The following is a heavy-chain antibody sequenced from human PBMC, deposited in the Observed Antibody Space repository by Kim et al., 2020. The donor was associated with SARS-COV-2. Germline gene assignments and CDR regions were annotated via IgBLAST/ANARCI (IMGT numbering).Heavy chain of an antibody. Sequence: GGSLRLSCTASGFTFGDYAMSWVRQAPGKGLEWVGFIRSKAYGGTTEYAASVKGRFTISRDDSKSIAYLQMNSLKTEDTAVYYCLAYYDFWSGSENWFDPWGQGTLVTVSS. CDR3: LAYYDFWSGSENWFDP. J-gene: IGHJ5*02. CDR2: IRSKAYGGTT. CDR1: GFTFGDYA. D-gene: IGHD3-3*01. V-gene: IGHV3-49*04.